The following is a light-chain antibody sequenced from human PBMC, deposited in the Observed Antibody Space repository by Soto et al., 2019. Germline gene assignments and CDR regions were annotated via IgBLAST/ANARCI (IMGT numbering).Light chain of an antibody. CDR1: QGIRNA. CDR3: LQQDSHPYR. V-gene: IGKV1-17*01. J-gene: IGKJ2*03. Sequence: DIQMTPSPSSLSASVGDRVTITCRASQGIRNALAWYQKKPGRAPERLMYSASTLQSGVQSRFSDSGSGTELTLTISSLQPEDFATYYCLQQDSHPYRFGQGTRLE. CDR2: SAS.